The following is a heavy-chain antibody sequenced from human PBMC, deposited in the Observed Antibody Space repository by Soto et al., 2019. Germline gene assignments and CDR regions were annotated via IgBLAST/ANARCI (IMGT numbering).Heavy chain of an antibody. D-gene: IGHD3-22*01. CDR2: ISYDGSNK. Sequence: GSLRLSCAASGFTFSSYGMHWVRQAPGKGLEWVAVISYDGSNKYYADSVKGRLTISRDNSKNTLYLQMNSLTAEDTAVYYCAKNYYDSSGSARRESYFDYWGQGTLVTVSS. V-gene: IGHV3-30*18. J-gene: IGHJ4*02. CDR3: AKNYYDSSGSARRESYFDY. CDR1: GFTFSSYG.